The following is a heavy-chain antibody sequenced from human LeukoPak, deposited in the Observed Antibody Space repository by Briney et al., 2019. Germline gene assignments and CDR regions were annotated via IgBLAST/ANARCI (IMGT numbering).Heavy chain of an antibody. CDR2: ISYDGSNQ. CDR3: ARANPAGHVDY. J-gene: IGHJ4*02. CDR1: GFTFSSYA. Sequence: GGSLRLSCAASGFTFSSYAMHWVRQAPGKGLEWVAVISYDGSNQYYADSVKGRFTISRDNSRNTLYVQMNSLRAEDTAVYYCARANPAGHVDYWGQGTLVTVSS. V-gene: IGHV3-30-3*01. D-gene: IGHD6-13*01.